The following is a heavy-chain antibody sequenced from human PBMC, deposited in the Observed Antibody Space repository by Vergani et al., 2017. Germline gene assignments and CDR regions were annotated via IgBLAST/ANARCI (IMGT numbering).Heavy chain of an antibody. CDR1: GYTFTSYD. V-gene: IGHV1-8*01. CDR2: MNPNSGNT. J-gene: IGHJ5*02. CDR3: ARGPRTPLFGVATRGWFDP. D-gene: IGHD3-3*01. Sequence: QVQLVQSGAEVKKPGASVKVSCKASGYTFTSYDINWVRQATGQGLEWMGWMNPNSGNTGYAQKFQGRVTMTRNTSISTAYMELSSLRSEDTAVYYCARGPRTPLFGVATRGWFDPWGQGTLVTVSS.